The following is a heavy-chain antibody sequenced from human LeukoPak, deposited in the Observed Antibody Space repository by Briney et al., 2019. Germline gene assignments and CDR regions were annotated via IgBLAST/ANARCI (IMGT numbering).Heavy chain of an antibody. CDR3: AITAQYCSSTSCSDY. CDR1: GGSISSGGYY. J-gene: IGHJ4*02. CDR2: IYYSGST. V-gene: IGHV4-31*09. Sequence: SQTLSLTCTVSGGSISSGGYYWSWIRQHPGKGLEWIGYIYYSGSTYYNPSLKSRVTISVDKSKNQFSLKLSSVTAADTAVYYCAITAQYCSSTSCSDYWGQGTLVTVSS. D-gene: IGHD2-2*01.